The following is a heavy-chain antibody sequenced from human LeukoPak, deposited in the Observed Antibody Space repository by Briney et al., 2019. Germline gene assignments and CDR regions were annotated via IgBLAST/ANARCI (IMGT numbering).Heavy chain of an antibody. J-gene: IGHJ4*02. D-gene: IGHD3-22*01. CDR1: GFIFSTYA. CDR2: LSASGFNT. Sequence: GGSLRLSCAASGFIFSTYAMTWLRQAPGKGLEWVSALSASGFNTYYADSVKGRFTISRDNSKNTLYLQMNSLRAEDTAVYYCAKDLPHYYDSSGYFDYWGQGTLVTVSS. CDR3: AKDLPHYYDSSGYFDY. V-gene: IGHV3-23*01.